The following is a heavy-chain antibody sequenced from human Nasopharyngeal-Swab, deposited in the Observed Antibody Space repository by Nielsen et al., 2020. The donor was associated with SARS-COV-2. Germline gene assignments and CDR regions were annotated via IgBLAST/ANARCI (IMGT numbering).Heavy chain of an antibody. CDR3: ARGVEYYDFWSGYSEY. CDR2: INSDGSST. J-gene: IGHJ4*02. Sequence: GGSLRLSCAASGFTFSSHWMHWVRQAPGKGLVWVSRINSDGSSTSYADSVKGRFTISRDNAKNTLYLQMNSLRAEDTAVYYCARGVEYYDFWSGYSEYWGQGTLVTVSS. CDR1: GFTFSSHW. D-gene: IGHD3-3*01. V-gene: IGHV3-74*01.